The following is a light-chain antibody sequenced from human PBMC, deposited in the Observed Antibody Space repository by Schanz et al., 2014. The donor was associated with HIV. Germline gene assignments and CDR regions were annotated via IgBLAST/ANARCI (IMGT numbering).Light chain of an antibody. V-gene: IGLV1-40*01. J-gene: IGLJ3*02. CDR2: GND. CDR1: TSDIGASFD. Sequence: QSVLTQPPSVSGAPGQRVTISCTANTSDIGASFDVHWYQLLPGTAPKLLIYGNDNHPSGVPDRFSGSKSGTSASLAISGLQSEDEADYYCAAWDDSLNGRWVFGGGTKLTVL. CDR3: AAWDDSLNGRWV.